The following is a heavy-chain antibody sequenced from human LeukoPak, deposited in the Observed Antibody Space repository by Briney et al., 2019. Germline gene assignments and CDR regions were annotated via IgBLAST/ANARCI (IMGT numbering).Heavy chain of an antibody. CDR3: ARGQRSSGYWFDP. V-gene: IGHV1-8*01. Sequence: ASVKVSCKASGYTFTNYDINWLRQTTGQGLEWMGWMNPNSGNTGYAQSFQGRVTMTMNTSISTAYMELRSLRSEDTAVYYCARGQRSSGYWFDPWGQGTLVIVSS. D-gene: IGHD3-22*01. J-gene: IGHJ5*02. CDR2: MNPNSGNT. CDR1: GYTFTNYD.